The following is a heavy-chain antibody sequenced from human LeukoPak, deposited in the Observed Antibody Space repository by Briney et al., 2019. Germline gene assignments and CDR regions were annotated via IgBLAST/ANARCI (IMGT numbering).Heavy chain of an antibody. V-gene: IGHV4-39*01. CDR1: GVSITICDYY. D-gene: IGHD1-14*01. Sequence: PSETLSLTCTVSGVSITICDYYWGWIPLPPGKGLEWFGPLSHTETTYYNPSLQSRVTISVGKSKNQSSPKLSSVTAADTAGYYCAARENHGLRTPGDYWGQGTLVTVSS. J-gene: IGHJ4*02. CDR3: AARENHGLRTPGDY. CDR2: LSHTETT.